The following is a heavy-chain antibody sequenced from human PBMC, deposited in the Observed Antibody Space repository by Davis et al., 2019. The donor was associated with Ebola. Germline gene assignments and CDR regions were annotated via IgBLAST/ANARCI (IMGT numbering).Heavy chain of an antibody. CDR3: ARYISGIGGMDV. CDR1: GGSISSGGYS. J-gene: IGHJ6*02. CDR2: IYHSGST. D-gene: IGHD6-19*01. Sequence: PSETLSLTCAVSGGSISSGGYSWSWIRQPPGKGLEWIGYIYHSGSTYYNPSLKSRVTISVDTSKNQFSLKLSSVTAADTAVYYCARYISGIGGMDVWGQGTTVTVSS. V-gene: IGHV4-30-2*01.